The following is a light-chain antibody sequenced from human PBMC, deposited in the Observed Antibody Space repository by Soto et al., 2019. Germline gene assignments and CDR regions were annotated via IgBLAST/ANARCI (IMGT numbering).Light chain of an antibody. CDR2: GAS. J-gene: IGKJ5*01. CDR1: QSVSSY. V-gene: IGKV3-20*01. Sequence: MVLTQSPATLSLSPWERATLSRRASQSVSSYLSWYQQKPGQAPRLLIYGASSRATGIPDRFSGSGSGTDFTLTISRLEPEDFAVYYCQQYGSSPITFGQGTRLEIK. CDR3: QQYGSSPIT.